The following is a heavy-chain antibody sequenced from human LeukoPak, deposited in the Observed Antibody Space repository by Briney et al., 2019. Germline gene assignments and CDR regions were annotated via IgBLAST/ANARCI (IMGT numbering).Heavy chain of an antibody. D-gene: IGHD1-26*01. CDR3: ARARYSESLGPVGGY. J-gene: IGHJ4*02. Sequence: SETLSLTCAVYGGSFSGYYWSWIRQPPGKGLEWIGEISHSGSTNYNPSLKSRVTISVDTSKNQFSLKLSSVTAADTAVYYCARARYSESLGPVGGYWGQGTLVTVSS. CDR1: GGSFSGYY. V-gene: IGHV4-34*01. CDR2: ISHSGST.